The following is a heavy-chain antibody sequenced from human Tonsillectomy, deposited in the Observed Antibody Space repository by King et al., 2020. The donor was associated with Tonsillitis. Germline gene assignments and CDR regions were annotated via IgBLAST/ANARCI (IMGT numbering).Heavy chain of an antibody. CDR2: VNWNGAST. J-gene: IGHJ2*01. V-gene: IGHV3-20*04. D-gene: IGHD4-17*01. CDR1: GFIFEDYG. CDR3: ARRASAVTWWYVDL. Sequence: VQLVESGGGLVRPGGSLRLSCAASGFIFEDYGLSWVRQAPGKGLEWLSGVNWNGASTGFADSVKGRFTISRDNAKKSLYLHMNSLRAEDTALYYCARRASAVTWWYVDLWGRGTLVTVSS.